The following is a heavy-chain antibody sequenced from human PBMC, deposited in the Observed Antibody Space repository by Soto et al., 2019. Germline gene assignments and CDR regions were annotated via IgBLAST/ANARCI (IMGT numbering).Heavy chain of an antibody. Sequence: EVQLVESGGGLVQPGGSLRLSCAASGFTFSSYDMHWVRQVTGKGLEWVSAIGTAGDAYYPNSVKGRFTISRETAKNSLHLPLNSLRAGDTAVYYCARAFITGVLDYWGQGTLVTVSS. CDR1: GFTFSSYD. CDR2: IGTAGDA. J-gene: IGHJ4*02. CDR3: ARAFITGVLDY. D-gene: IGHD3-10*01. V-gene: IGHV3-13*04.